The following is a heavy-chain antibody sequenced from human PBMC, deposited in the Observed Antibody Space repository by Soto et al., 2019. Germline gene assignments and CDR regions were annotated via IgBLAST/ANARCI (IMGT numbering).Heavy chain of an antibody. CDR2: ISSSSSYT. CDR1: GFTFSDYY. J-gene: IGHJ5*02. Sequence: QVQLVESGGGLVKPGGSLRLSCAASGFTFSDYYMSWIRQAPGKGLEWVSYISSSSSYTNYADSVKGRFTISRDNAKNSLYLQMNXXXAEDXXVYXXXXXXXXXXXXWFDPWGQGTLVTVSS. V-gene: IGHV3-11*05. CDR3: XXXXXXXXXXWFDP.